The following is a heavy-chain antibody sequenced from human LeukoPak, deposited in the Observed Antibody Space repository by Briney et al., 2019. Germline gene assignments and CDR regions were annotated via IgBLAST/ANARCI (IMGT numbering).Heavy chain of an antibody. J-gene: IGHJ6*03. CDR2: IIPIFGTA. CDR1: GGTFSSYA. V-gene: IGHV1-69*05. D-gene: IGHD3-10*01. Sequence: ASVKVSCKASGGTFSSYAISWVRQTPGQGLEWMGGIIPIFGTANYAQKFQGRVTITTDESTSTAYMELSSLRSEDTAVYYCARTTMVRGVISYYYYMDVRGKETTVTVSS. CDR3: ARTTMVRGVISYYYYMDV.